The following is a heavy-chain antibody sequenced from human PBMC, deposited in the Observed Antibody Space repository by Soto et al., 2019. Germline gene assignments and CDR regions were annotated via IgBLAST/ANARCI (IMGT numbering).Heavy chain of an antibody. CDR3: ATPGGYFDWLPFDY. CDR2: ISGSGGST. V-gene: IGHV3-23*01. CDR1: VFTFSSYA. J-gene: IGHJ4*02. Sequence: GPLRLSCAASVFTFSSYAMSWVRQAPGKGLEWVSAISGSGGSTYYADSVKGRFTISRDNSKNTLYLQMNSLRAEDTAVYYCATPGGYFDWLPFDYWGQGTLVTVSS. D-gene: IGHD3-9*01.